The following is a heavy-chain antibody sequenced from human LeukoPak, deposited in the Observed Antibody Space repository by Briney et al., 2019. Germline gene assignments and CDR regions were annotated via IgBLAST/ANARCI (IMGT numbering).Heavy chain of an antibody. V-gene: IGHV3-64D*06. Sequence: PGGSLRLSCSASGFTFSSYAMHWVRQAPGKGLEYVSAISSNGGSTYYADSVKGRFTISRDNSKNTLYLQMSSLRAEDTAVYYCARYDYYDSSGYKIAEYFQHWGQGTLVTVSS. CDR1: GFTFSSYA. J-gene: IGHJ1*01. CDR3: ARYDYYDSSGYKIAEYFQH. CDR2: ISSNGGST. D-gene: IGHD3-22*01.